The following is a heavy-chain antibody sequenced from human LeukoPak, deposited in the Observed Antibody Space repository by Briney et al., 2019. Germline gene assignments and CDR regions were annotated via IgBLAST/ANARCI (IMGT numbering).Heavy chain of an antibody. CDR1: GFTFSSYA. D-gene: IGHD3-10*01. Sequence: GGSLRLSCAASGFTFSSYAMSWVRQAPGKGLEWVSAISGSGGSTYYADSVKGRFTISRDNSKNTLYLQMNSLRAEDTAVYYCARDEGFYGSGSYNTPFDFWGQGTLVTVSS. CDR3: ARDEGFYGSGSYNTPFDF. CDR2: ISGSGGST. J-gene: IGHJ4*02. V-gene: IGHV3-23*01.